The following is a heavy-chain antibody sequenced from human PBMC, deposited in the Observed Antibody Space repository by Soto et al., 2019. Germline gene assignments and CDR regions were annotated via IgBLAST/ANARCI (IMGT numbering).Heavy chain of an antibody. D-gene: IGHD5-12*01. CDR3: AKEDIVATITPSLFDY. Sequence: QVQLVESGGGVVRPGRSLRLSCAASGFTFSSYGMHWVRQAPGKGLEWVAVISYDGSNKYYADSVKGRFTISRDNSKNTLYLQMNSLRAEDTAVYYCAKEDIVATITPSLFDYWGQGTLVTVSS. J-gene: IGHJ4*02. CDR2: ISYDGSNK. CDR1: GFTFSSYG. V-gene: IGHV3-30*18.